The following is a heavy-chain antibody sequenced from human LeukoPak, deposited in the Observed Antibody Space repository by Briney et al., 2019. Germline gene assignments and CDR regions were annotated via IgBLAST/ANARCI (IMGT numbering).Heavy chain of an antibody. J-gene: IGHJ4*02. Sequence: ASVKVSCKISGYTLTELSMHWVRQAPGKGLEWMGGFDPEDGETIYAQKFQGRVTMTEDTSTDTAYMEPSSLRSEDTAVYYCATVSLGGSSRRSYFDYWGQGTLVTVSS. V-gene: IGHV1-24*01. D-gene: IGHD1-26*01. CDR1: GYTLTELS. CDR2: FDPEDGET. CDR3: ATVSLGGSSRRSYFDY.